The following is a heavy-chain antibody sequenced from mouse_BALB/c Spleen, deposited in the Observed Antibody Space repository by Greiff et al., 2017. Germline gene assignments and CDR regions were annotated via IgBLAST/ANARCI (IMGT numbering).Heavy chain of an antibody. Sequence: VQLQQSGPELVKPGASVKISCKASGYAFSSSWMNWVKQRPGQGLEWIGRIYPGDGDTNYNGKFKGKATLTADKSSSTAYMQLSSLTSVDSAVYFCARWMIYYGSTYAMDYWGQGTSVTVSS. V-gene: IGHV1-82*01. D-gene: IGHD1-1*01. J-gene: IGHJ4*01. CDR3: ARWMIYYGSTYAMDY. CDR1: GYAFSSSW. CDR2: IYPGDGDT.